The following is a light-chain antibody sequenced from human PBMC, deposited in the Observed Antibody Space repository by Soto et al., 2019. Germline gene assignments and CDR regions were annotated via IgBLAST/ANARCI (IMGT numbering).Light chain of an antibody. CDR3: AAWDDSLNGPV. V-gene: IGLV1-44*01. J-gene: IGLJ2*01. Sequence: QSVLTQPPSASGTPGQRVTLSCSGSSSNIGSNTVNWYQQLPGTAPKLLIYSNNQRPSGVPDRFSGSKSGTSASLAISGLHSEDEADYYCAAWDDSLNGPVFGGGTQLTVL. CDR2: SNN. CDR1: SSNIGSNT.